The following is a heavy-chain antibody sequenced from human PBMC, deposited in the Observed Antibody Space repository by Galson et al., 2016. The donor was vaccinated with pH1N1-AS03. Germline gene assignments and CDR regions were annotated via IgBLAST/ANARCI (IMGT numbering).Heavy chain of an antibody. J-gene: IGHJ4*02. CDR2: IFHSGST. CDR3: ARQDSGAYYLDS. Sequence: TLSFTCTVSGGSISSGGYYWNWIRQHPGKGLEWIGYIFHSGSTYYNPSLESLVSISVDTSKNQFSLKLKSVTAADTAVYYCARQDSGAYYLDSWGPGTLVTVSS. V-gene: IGHV4-31*01. D-gene: IGHD1-26*01. CDR1: GGSISSGGYY.